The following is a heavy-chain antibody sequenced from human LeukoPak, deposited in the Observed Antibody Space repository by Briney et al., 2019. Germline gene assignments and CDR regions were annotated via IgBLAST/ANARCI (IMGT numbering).Heavy chain of an antibody. J-gene: IGHJ4*02. V-gene: IGHV4-59*12. D-gene: IGHD3-10*01. CDR3: ARLTPTMVRGVSY. CDR2: IYYSGST. CDR1: GGSISSYY. Sequence: PSETLSLTCTVSGGSISSYYWSWIRQPPGKGLEWIGYIYYSGSTNYNPSLKSRVTISVDTSKNQFSLKLSSVTAADTAVYYCARLTPTMVRGVSYWGQGTLVTVSS.